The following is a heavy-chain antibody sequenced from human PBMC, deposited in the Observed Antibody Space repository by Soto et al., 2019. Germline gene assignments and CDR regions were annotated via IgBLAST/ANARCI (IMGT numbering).Heavy chain of an antibody. CDR1: GDSITNNHW. Sequence: SETLSLTCTVYGDSITNNHWWTWFLQSPWKGPEMIGEIYHTGHANYNPSLNSRVAISVDKSKNQFSLTLNSVTAADTAVYYCASKLGPYYYGLDVWGQGTTVTVSS. V-gene: IGHV4-4*02. D-gene: IGHD3-16*01. CDR3: ASKLGPYYYGLDV. J-gene: IGHJ6*02. CDR2: IYHTGHA.